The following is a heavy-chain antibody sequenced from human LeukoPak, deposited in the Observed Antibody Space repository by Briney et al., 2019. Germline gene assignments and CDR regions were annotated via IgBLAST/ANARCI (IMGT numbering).Heavy chain of an antibody. Sequence: SETLSLTCTVAGGSISSSSSYWGWIRQPPGKGLEWIGSIYHSGSTYYNPSLTTRITLSVDTSKNPFSLKLSSVTAADTAVYYCARHLDTSRWTYYYYYMDVWGKGTTVTVSS. J-gene: IGHJ6*03. V-gene: IGHV4-39*01. CDR2: IYHSGST. D-gene: IGHD6-13*01. CDR1: GGSISSSSSY. CDR3: ARHLDTSRWTYYYYYMDV.